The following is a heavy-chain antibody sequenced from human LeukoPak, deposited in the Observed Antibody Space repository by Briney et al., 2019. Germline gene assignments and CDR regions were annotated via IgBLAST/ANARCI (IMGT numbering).Heavy chain of an antibody. Sequence: GGSLRLSCAASGITFSTYAMTWVRQAPGKGLEWVSSIRGSGGGTDYADSVKGRFTTSRDNSRDTLFLQMNSLRAEDTALYYCTRDPNGDYVGAFDMWGPGTMVTVSS. V-gene: IGHV3-23*01. CDR3: TRDPNGDYVGAFDM. CDR2: IRGSGGGT. D-gene: IGHD4-17*01. CDR1: GITFSTYA. J-gene: IGHJ3*02.